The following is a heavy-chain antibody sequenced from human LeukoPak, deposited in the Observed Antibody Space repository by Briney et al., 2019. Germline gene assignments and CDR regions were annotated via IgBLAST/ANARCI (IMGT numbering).Heavy chain of an antibody. Sequence: GGSLRLSCAASGFTFSSYAMHWVRQAPGEGLEWVAVISYDGSNKYYADSVKGRFTISRDSSKNTLYLQMNSLSAEDTAVYYCARGSPPPDTAMGLNDYWGQGTLVTVSS. CDR2: ISYDGSNK. J-gene: IGHJ4*02. V-gene: IGHV3-30*04. CDR3: ARGSPPPDTAMGLNDY. CDR1: GFTFSSYA. D-gene: IGHD5-18*01.